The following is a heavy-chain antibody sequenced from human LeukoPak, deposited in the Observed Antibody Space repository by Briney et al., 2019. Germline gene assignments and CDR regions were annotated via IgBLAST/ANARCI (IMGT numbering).Heavy chain of an antibody. V-gene: IGHV3-53*01. Sequence: GGSLRLSCAASGFTVITNDMTWVRQAPGKGLEWVSVLYSDGNTKYADSVQGRFTISRDNAKNSLYLQMNSLRAEDTAVYYCARGTGSYYGHFDYWGQGTLVTVSS. D-gene: IGHD1-26*01. CDR2: LYSDGNT. CDR3: ARGTGSYYGHFDY. J-gene: IGHJ4*02. CDR1: GFTVITND.